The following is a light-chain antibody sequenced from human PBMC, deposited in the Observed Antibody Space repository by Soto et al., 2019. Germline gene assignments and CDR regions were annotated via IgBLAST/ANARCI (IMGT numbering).Light chain of an antibody. CDR1: QSISSY. V-gene: IGKV1-39*01. CDR2: AAS. Sequence: DIQMTQSPSSLSASVGDRVTITCRASQSISSYLNWYQQKPGKAPKLLIYAASSLQSGVPIRFSGNGSWTHFTPPHHRLQPEDFATYFVQQRYSTPLTFGPGTKMDFK. J-gene: IGKJ3*01. CDR3: QQRYSTPLT.